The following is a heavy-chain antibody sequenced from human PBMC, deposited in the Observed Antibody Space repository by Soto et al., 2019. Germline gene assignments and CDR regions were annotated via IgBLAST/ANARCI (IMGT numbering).Heavy chain of an antibody. CDR1: GGSVSSGSYY. V-gene: IGHV4-61*01. CDR3: ARISGYSYGLPPYFDY. J-gene: IGHJ4*02. D-gene: IGHD5-18*01. CDR2: IYYSGST. Sequence: QVQLQESGPGLVKPSETLSLTCTVSGGSVSSGSYYWSWIRQPPGKGLEWIGYIYYSGSTHYNPSLTSRVTISVDTSKNQFSLKLSSVTAADTAVYYCARISGYSYGLPPYFDYWGQGTLVTVSS.